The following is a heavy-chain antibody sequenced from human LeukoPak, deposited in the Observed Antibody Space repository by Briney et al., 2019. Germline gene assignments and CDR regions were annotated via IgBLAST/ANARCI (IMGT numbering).Heavy chain of an antibody. D-gene: IGHD3-22*01. Sequence: ASVKVSCKASGYTFTDYYMHWVRQAPGQGLEWMGWINPSSGGTNYAQGFQGRVTMTRDTSVSTAYMELSSLRSDDTAVYYCARGLADYWGQGTLVTVSS. J-gene: IGHJ4*02. CDR1: GYTFTDYY. CDR2: INPSSGGT. V-gene: IGHV1-2*02. CDR3: ARGLADY.